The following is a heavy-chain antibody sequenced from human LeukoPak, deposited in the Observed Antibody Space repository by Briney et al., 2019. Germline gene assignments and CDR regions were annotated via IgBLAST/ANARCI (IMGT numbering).Heavy chain of an antibody. J-gene: IGHJ5*02. Sequence: SETLSLTCTVSGDSISSGSYYWSWIRQPAGEGLEWIGRIYSSGRTHYSPSLKSRVAISVDTSKNRFSLRLSSVTAADTAVYYCARGPVAAVGIGWFDPWGQGTLVTVSS. CDR3: ARGPVAAVGIGWFDP. CDR2: IYSSGRT. V-gene: IGHV4-61*02. D-gene: IGHD6-13*01. CDR1: GDSISSGSYY.